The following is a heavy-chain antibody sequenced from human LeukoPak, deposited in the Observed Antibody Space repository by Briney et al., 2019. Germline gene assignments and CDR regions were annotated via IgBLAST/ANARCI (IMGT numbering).Heavy chain of an antibody. Sequence: ASVKVSCKASGYTFTGYYMHWVRQAPGQGLEWMGWINPNSGGTNYAQEFQGRVTMTRDTSISTAYMELSRLRSDDTAVYYCATSSEGIQYIHWGQGTLVTVSS. J-gene: IGHJ4*02. CDR1: GYTFTGYY. CDR3: ATSSEGIQYIH. V-gene: IGHV1-2*02. CDR2: INPNSGGT. D-gene: IGHD2/OR15-2a*01.